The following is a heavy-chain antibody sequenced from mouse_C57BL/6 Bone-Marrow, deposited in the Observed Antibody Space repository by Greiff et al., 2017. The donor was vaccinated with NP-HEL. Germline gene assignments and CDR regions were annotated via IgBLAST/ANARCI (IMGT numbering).Heavy chain of an antibody. V-gene: IGHV1-15*01. D-gene: IGHD2-2*01. CDR1: GYTFTDYE. CDR2: IDPETGGT. Sequence: VQLQASGAELVRPGASVTLSCKASGYTFTDYEMHWVKQTPVHGLEWIGAIDPETGGTAYNQKFKGKAILTADKSSSTAYMELRSLTSEDSAVYYCTRYYYGYDYYAMDYWGQGTSVTVSS. J-gene: IGHJ4*01. CDR3: TRYYYGYDYYAMDY.